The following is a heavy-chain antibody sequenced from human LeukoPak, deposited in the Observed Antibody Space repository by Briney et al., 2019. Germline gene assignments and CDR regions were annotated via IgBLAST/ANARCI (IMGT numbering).Heavy chain of an antibody. CDR2: IIPIFGTA. J-gene: IGHJ4*02. Sequence: GASVKVSCKASGGTFSSYAISWVRQAPGQGLEWMGGIIPIFGTANYAQKFQGRVTITADESTSTAYMELSSLRSEDTAVYYCARSPRDGYLFDYWGQGTLVTVSS. V-gene: IGHV1-69*13. CDR3: ARSPRDGYLFDY. D-gene: IGHD5-24*01. CDR1: GGTFSSYA.